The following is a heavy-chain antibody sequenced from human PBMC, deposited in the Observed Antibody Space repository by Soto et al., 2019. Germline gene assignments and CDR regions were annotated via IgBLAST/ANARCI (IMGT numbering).Heavy chain of an antibody. CDR1: GGTFSSCA. CDR3: ERGYSYGRHDDFDI. CDR2: IIPIFGTA. J-gene: IGHJ3*02. D-gene: IGHD5-18*01. V-gene: IGHV1-69*13. Sequence: SVKVSCKASGGTFSSCAISWVRQAPGQGLEWMGGIIPIFGTANYAQKFRGRVTITADESTSTAYMELSSLRSEDTAVYYCERGYSYGRHDDFDICRPGTIVTVSS.